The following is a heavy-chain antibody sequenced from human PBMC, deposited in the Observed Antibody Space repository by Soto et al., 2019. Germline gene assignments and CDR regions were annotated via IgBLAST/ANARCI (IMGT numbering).Heavy chain of an antibody. V-gene: IGHV4-31*03. Sequence: TLSLTCTVSGGSISSCGYYWSWIRQHAGKGLEWIGYIYYSGSTYYNPSLKSRVTISVDTSKNQFSLKLSSVTAADTAVYYCARATGFMVRGVITRDYYYGMDVWGQGTTVTVSS. CDR1: GGSISSCGYY. J-gene: IGHJ6*02. CDR2: IYYSGST. CDR3: ARATGFMVRGVITRDYYYGMDV. D-gene: IGHD3-10*01.